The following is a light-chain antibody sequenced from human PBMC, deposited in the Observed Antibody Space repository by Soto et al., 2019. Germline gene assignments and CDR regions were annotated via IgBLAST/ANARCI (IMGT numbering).Light chain of an antibody. J-gene: IGKJ4*01. V-gene: IGKV1-39*01. CDR3: QQSYSTPLT. Sequence: DIQITQSPSSLSASVGDRVTITCRASQTISNYLNWYQQKGGKAPKLLIYGASSLQTGVPPRFSGSRSGTDFTLTISSMQPEAFANYYCQQSYSTPLTFGGGTKVDIK. CDR1: QTISNY. CDR2: GAS.